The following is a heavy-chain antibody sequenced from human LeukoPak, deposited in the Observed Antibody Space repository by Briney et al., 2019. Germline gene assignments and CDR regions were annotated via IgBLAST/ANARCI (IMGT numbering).Heavy chain of an antibody. V-gene: IGHV1-8*01. CDR1: GYTFTNFD. CDR2: MNPVSGNA. Sequence: VASVKVSCKASGYTFTNFDINWVRQAPGQGLEWMGWMNPVSGNAGSAQKFQGRVTLTRDTSMSTAYMEVTSLRSDDTAVYYCARDSPDLAAPDAFDIWGQGTMVTVSS. J-gene: IGHJ3*02. CDR3: ARDSPDLAAPDAFDI. D-gene: IGHD6-25*01.